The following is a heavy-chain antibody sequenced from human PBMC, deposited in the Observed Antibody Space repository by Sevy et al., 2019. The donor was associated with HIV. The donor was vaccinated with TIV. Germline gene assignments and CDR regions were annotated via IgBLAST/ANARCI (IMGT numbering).Heavy chain of an antibody. J-gene: IGHJ4*02. CDR2: INPNSGGT. Sequence: ASVKVSCTASGYTFTGYYMNWVRQAPGQGLEWMGWINPNSGGTNYAQKFQGRVTMTRDTSISKAYMELSRLRSDDTALYYCALVRAYSSGWYYFDYWGQGTLVTVSS. D-gene: IGHD6-19*01. V-gene: IGHV1-2*02. CDR3: ALVRAYSSGWYYFDY. CDR1: GYTFTGYY.